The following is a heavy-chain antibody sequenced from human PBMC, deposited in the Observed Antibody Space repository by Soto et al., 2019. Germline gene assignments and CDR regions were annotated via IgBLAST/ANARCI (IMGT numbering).Heavy chain of an antibody. CDR3: AGHYSSSWVYNY. D-gene: IGHD6-6*01. J-gene: IGHJ4*02. V-gene: IGHV4-31*03. CDR2: IYYSGST. Sequence: PSETLSLTCTVSDGSITSGGHYWSWIRQRPGKGLEWIGIIYYSGSTSYHPSLNSRVTISLDTSKNQFSLKLSSVTAADTAVYYCAGHYSSSWVYNYWGQGTLVTVSS. CDR1: DGSITSGGHY.